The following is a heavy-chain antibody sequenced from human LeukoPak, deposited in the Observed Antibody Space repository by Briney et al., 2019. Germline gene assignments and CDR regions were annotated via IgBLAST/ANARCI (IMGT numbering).Heavy chain of an antibody. J-gene: IGHJ6*02. V-gene: IGHV1-18*01. CDR1: GYTFTSYG. CDR2: ISAYNGNT. D-gene: IGHD6-13*01. CDR3: ARASSSRGDYYYGMDV. Sequence: ASVKVSCKASGYTFTSYGISWVRQAPGQGLEWMGWISAYNGNTNYAQKLQGRVTMTTDTSTSTAYMELRSLRSDDTAVYYCARASSSRGDYYYGMDVWGQGTMVTVSS.